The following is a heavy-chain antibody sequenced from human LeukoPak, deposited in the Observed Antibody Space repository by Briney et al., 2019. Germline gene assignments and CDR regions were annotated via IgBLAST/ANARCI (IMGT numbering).Heavy chain of an antibody. CDR2: IAGGGGST. CDR1: GFTFSYYA. J-gene: IGHJ4*02. D-gene: IGHD6-13*01. V-gene: IGHV3-23*01. Sequence: GGSLRLSCAASGFTFSYYAMSWVRQAPGKGLEWVSAIAGGGGSTYYTDSVKGRFTISRDNSNHTLYLQMNSLRVEDTAVYYCAKDSLYSSSWYYFDYWGQGTLVTVSS. CDR3: AKDSLYSSSWYYFDY.